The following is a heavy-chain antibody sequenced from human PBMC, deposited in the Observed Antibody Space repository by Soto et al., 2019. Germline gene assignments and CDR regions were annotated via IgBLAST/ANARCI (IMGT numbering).Heavy chain of an antibody. D-gene: IGHD4-17*01. V-gene: IGHV3-23*01. J-gene: IGHJ3*02. Sequence: GGSLRLSCAASGFTFSTYATSWVRQAPGKGLEWVSAICGTGAEIYYTDSVRGRFAISRDNSIDTLFLQMSHLKTEDTAVYYCAHPRGYGVFDAYDIWGQGTMVTVSS. CDR1: GFTFSTYA. CDR2: ICGTGAEI. CDR3: AHPRGYGVFDAYDI.